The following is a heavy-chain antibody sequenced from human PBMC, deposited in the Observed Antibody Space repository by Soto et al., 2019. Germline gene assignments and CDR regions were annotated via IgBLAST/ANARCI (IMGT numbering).Heavy chain of an antibody. D-gene: IGHD6-19*01. CDR2: IYNGGST. CDR1: GDSITRYY. Sequence: SETLSLTCTVSGDSITRYYWSWIRQPPGKGLEWIGCIYNGGSTSYNPSLKSRVTISEDTSKNQFSLYLNSVAAADSAMYYCARSGLGVAVDGKPYTFDNWGQGTLITVSS. CDR3: ARSGLGVAVDGKPYTFDN. V-gene: IGHV4-59*01. J-gene: IGHJ4*02.